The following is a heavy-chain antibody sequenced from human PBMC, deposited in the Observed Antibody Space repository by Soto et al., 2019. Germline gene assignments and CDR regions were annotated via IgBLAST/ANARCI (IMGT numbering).Heavy chain of an antibody. CDR3: ARGVSCGVSYYYDMDV. Sequence: GGSLRLSCAASGFTVTSNYMSWVRQAPGKGLEWVSIIYSGGSTYYADSVKGRFTISRHNSRNTLYLQMNSLRTEDTAVYYCARGVSCGVSYYYDMDVWGKGTTVTVSS. D-gene: IGHD6-25*01. J-gene: IGHJ6*04. V-gene: IGHV3-53*04. CDR1: GFTVTSNY. CDR2: IYSGGST.